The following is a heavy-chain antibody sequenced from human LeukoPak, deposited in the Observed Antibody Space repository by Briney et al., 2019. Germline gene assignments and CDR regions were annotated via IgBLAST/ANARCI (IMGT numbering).Heavy chain of an antibody. J-gene: IGHJ6*02. D-gene: IGHD3-10*01. Sequence: SGTLSLTCAVSGGSISSNNWWIWVRQPPGKGLEWIGEIWHSGSTNYNPSLKSRVTISVDTSKKQFSLKLSSVTAADTAVYYCARDARYYGSGTYWDVWGQGTTVTVSS. CDR2: IWHSGST. V-gene: IGHV4-4*02. CDR3: ARDARYYGSGTYWDV. CDR1: GGSISSNNW.